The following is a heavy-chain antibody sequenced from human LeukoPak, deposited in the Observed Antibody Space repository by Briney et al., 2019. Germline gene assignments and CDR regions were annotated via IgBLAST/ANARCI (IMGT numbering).Heavy chain of an antibody. CDR3: ARNSYYDTANYYESMDY. CDR1: GFIFSKYG. Sequence: GGSLRLSCAASGFIFSKYGMHWVRQAPAKGLEGVAFIRYDGSNTYYADSVKGRFTISRDNSKNTLDLQLNSLRSEDTAVYYCARNSYYDTANYYESMDYWGQGAQVTVSS. CDR2: IRYDGSNT. J-gene: IGHJ4*02. V-gene: IGHV3-30*02. D-gene: IGHD3-22*01.